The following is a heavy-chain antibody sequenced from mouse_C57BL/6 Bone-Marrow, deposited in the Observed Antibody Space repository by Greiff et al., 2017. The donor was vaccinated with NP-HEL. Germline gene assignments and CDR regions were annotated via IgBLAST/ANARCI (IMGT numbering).Heavy chain of an antibody. J-gene: IGHJ4*01. D-gene: IGHD1-1*01. V-gene: IGHV1-82*01. CDR3: ARRKITTGGMDY. CDR1: GYAFSSSW. Sequence: VQLQQSGPELVKPGASVKISCKASGYAFSSSWMNWVKQRPGKGLEWIGRIYPGDGDTNYNGKFKGKATLTADKSSSTAYMQLSSLTSEDSAVYFCARRKITTGGMDYWGQGTSVTVSS. CDR2: IYPGDGDT.